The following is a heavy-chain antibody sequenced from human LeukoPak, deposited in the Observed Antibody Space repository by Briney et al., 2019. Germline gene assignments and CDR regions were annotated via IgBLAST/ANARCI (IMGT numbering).Heavy chain of an antibody. V-gene: IGHV1-2*02. CDR2: INPNSGGT. CDR1: GYTFTGYY. D-gene: IGHD6-6*01. J-gene: IGHJ4*02. Sequence: ASVKVSCKASGYTFTGYYMHWVRQAPGQGLEWMGWINPNSGGTNYAQKFQGRVTMTKDTSISTAYMELSRLRSDDTAVYYCARDSPIPNSYSSSSLEDWGQGTLVTVSS. CDR3: ARDSPIPNSYSSSSLED.